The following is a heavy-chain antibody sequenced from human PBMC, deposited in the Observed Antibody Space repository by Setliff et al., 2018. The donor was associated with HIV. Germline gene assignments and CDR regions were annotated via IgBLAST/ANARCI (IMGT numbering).Heavy chain of an antibody. CDR3: ARSPEWGAGGIDY. J-gene: IGHJ4*02. V-gene: IGHV4-38-2*01. Sequence: SETLSLTCAVSGYSISSGYYWGWIRQPPGKGREWIGSIYHSGSTYYNPSLRSRVTISVDTSKNQFSLKLSSVTAADTAVYYCARSPEWGAGGIDYWGQGTLVTVSS. D-gene: IGHD1-26*01. CDR1: GYSISSGYY. CDR2: IYHSGST.